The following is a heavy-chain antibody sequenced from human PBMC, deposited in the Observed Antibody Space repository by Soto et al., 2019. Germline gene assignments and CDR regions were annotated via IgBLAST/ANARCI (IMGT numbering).Heavy chain of an antibody. V-gene: IGHV4-38-2*02. CDR1: GYFMTNGNY. Sequence: LETLSLTWTVSGYFMTNGNYWGWIRQSPGKGLEWIGSIYYTGRTYYNPSLKSRVTMSVDTSKNQFSLKLTSVTAADTAVYYCARDRAAVASTFDYWGPGTLVNFAS. CDR2: IYYTGRT. J-gene: IGHJ4*02. D-gene: IGHD6-13*01. CDR3: ARDRAAVASTFDY.